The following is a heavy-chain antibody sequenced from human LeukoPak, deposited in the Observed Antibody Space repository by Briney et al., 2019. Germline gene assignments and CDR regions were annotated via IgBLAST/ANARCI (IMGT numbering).Heavy chain of an antibody. CDR3: ARQRGPYYDSAFDY. CDR1: GYSFTSYW. V-gene: IGHV5-51*01. Sequence: GESLKISCGGSGYSFTSYWIAWVRQMPGKGLEWMGIIYPGDSDTRYSPSLQGQVTISADKSISTAYLQWSSLRASDTAMYYCARQRGPYYDSAFDYWGQGTLVTVSS. CDR2: IYPGDSDT. D-gene: IGHD3-10*01. J-gene: IGHJ4*02.